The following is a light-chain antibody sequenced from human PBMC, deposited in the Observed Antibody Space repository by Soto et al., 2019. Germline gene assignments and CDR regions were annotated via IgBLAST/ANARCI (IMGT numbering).Light chain of an antibody. CDR1: SSDVGSYNL. CDR3: CSYAGSRSRVV. V-gene: IGLV2-23*01. J-gene: IGLJ2*01. Sequence: QSALTQPASVSGSPGQSITISCTGTSSDVGSYNLVSWYQQHPGKAPKLIIYEGSKRPSGVSNRFSGSKSGNTASLTISGLQAEDEADYYCCSYAGSRSRVVFGGGTQLTVL. CDR2: EGS.